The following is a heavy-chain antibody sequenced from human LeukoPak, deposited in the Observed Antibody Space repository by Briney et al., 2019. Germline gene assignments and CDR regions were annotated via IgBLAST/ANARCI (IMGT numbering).Heavy chain of an antibody. D-gene: IGHD6-13*01. CDR3: AKFRIAGSSSWLRPYYYYMDV. Sequence: ASVKVSCKASGYTFTSYGISWVRQAPGQGLEWMGWISAYNGDTNYAQKLQGRVTMTTDTSTSTAYMELRSLRSDDTAVYYCAKFRIAGSSSWLRPYYYYMDVWGKGTTVTVSS. CDR1: GYTFTSYG. J-gene: IGHJ6*03. CDR2: ISAYNGDT. V-gene: IGHV1-18*01.